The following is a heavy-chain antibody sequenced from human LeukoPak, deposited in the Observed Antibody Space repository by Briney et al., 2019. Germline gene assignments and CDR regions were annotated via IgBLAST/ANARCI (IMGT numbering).Heavy chain of an antibody. CDR3: ARLLLTGYYPTDY. Sequence: SETLSLTCAVYGGSFSGYYWSWIRQPPGKGLEWIGEINHSGSTNCNPSLKSRVTISVDTSKNQFSLKLSSVTAADTAVYYCARLLLTGYYPTDYWGQGTLVTVSS. V-gene: IGHV4-34*01. J-gene: IGHJ4*02. CDR2: INHSGST. D-gene: IGHD3-9*01. CDR1: GGSFSGYY.